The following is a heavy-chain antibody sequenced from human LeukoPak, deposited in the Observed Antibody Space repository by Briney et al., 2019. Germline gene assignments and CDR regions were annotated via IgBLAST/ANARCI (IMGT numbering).Heavy chain of an antibody. V-gene: IGHV4-38-2*01. J-gene: IGHJ5*02. CDR1: GGSISSSNW. Sequence: SETLSLTCAVSGGSISSSNWWSWIRQPPGKGLEWIGSIYHSGSTYYNPSLKSRVTVSVDTSKNQFSLKLSSVTAADTAVYYCARAMITMVRGVKVDPWGQGTLVTVSS. CDR2: IYHSGST. D-gene: IGHD3-10*01. CDR3: ARAMITMVRGVKVDP.